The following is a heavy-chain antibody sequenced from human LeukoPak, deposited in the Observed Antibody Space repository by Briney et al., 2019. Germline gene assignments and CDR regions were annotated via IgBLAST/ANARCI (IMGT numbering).Heavy chain of an antibody. CDR2: IRSKANSYAT. D-gene: IGHD3-9*01. J-gene: IGHJ4*02. CDR3: TRREILTGYYLADY. CDR1: GFTFSGSA. Sequence: GGSLRLSCAASGFTFSGSAMHLVRHASDKGLEWLCRIRSKANSYATAYAASVKGRFTISRDDSKNTAYLQMNSLKTEDTAVYYCTRREILTGYYLADYWGQGTLVTVSS. V-gene: IGHV3-73*01.